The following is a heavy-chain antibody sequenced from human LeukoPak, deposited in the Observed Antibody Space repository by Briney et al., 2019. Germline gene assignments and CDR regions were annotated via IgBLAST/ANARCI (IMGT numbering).Heavy chain of an antibody. D-gene: IGHD7-27*01. CDR2: MYYTGGT. CDR1: GASISGYY. J-gene: IGHJ4*02. V-gene: IGHV4-59*01. CDR3: AGTGLFFDY. Sequence: SETLSLTCRVSGASISGYYWSWIRQPPGKGLEWIGHMYYTGGTNYNPSLKSRVSLSLDTSKKHFSLKLSSVTAADTAVYYCAGTGLFFDYWGQGILVTVSS.